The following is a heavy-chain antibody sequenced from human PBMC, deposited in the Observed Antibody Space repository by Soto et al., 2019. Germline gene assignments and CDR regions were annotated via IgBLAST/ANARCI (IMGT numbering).Heavy chain of an antibody. D-gene: IGHD6-19*01. CDR1: GFTFDDYG. V-gene: IGHV3-20*04. CDR2: INWNGGST. J-gene: IGHJ4*02. CDR3: ARLYSSAWYGPGRY. Sequence: EVQLVESGGGVVRPGGSLRLSCAASGFTFDDYGMSWVRQAPGKGLEWVSGINWNGGSTGYADSVKGRFTIPRDNAKNSLYLQMNSLRAEDTAFYYCARLYSSAWYGPGRYWGQGTLVTVSS.